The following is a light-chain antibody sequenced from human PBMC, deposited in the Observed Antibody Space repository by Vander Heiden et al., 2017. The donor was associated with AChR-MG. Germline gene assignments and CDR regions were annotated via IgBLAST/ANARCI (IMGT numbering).Light chain of an antibody. CDR1: SSNTGSNT. J-gene: IGLJ2*01. CDR2: SNN. Sequence: QSVLTQPPAASGTPGQRASISCSGTSSNTGSNTVNWYQQLPRTAPKHVVLSNNQRPQGVPGRFTGSESSTSASLAISGLQSEDEAECYCGARDDSLNGSYVVFGGGTKLTVL. V-gene: IGLV1-44*01. CDR3: GARDDSLNGSYVV.